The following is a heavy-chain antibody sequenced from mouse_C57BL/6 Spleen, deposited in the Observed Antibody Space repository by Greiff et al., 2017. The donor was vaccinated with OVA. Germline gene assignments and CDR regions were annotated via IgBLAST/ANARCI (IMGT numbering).Heavy chain of an antibody. V-gene: IGHV5-4*01. J-gene: IGHJ4*01. D-gene: IGHD2-3*01. CDR1: GFTFSSYA. CDR2: ISDGGSYT. Sequence: EVQLVESGGGLVKPGGSLKLSCAASGFTFSSYAMSWVRQTPEKRLEWVATISDGGSYTYYPDNVKGRFTISRDNAKNNLYLQMSHLKSEDTAMYYCARDQGYYVGYFDYWGQGTSVTVSS. CDR3: ARDQGYYVGYFDY.